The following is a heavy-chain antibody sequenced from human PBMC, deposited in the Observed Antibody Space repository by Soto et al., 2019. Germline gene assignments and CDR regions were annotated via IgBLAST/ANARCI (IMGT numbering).Heavy chain of an antibody. CDR3: ARDVIVVVPAAGPEYYYYGMDV. J-gene: IGHJ6*02. CDR2: IWYDGSNK. CDR1: GFTFSSYG. Sequence: GGSLRLSCAASGFTFSSYGMHWVRQAPGKGLEWVAVIWYDGSNKYYADSVKGRFTISRDNSKNTLYLQMNSLRAEDTAVYYCARDVIVVVPAAGPEYYYYGMDVWGQGTTVTVSS. V-gene: IGHV3-33*01. D-gene: IGHD2-2*01.